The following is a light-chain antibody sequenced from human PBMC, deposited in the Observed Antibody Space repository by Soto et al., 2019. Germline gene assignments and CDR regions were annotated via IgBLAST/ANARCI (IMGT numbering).Light chain of an antibody. Sequence: EIVFTQSPANPSLSPGERATLSCRASQSVSSYLAWYQQKPGQAPRLLIYDASNRATGIPARFSGSGSGTDFTLTTSSLETEDFAVYYCQQRSDWPPTFGQGTKVDIK. V-gene: IGKV3-11*01. CDR3: QQRSDWPPT. J-gene: IGKJ1*01. CDR2: DAS. CDR1: QSVSSY.